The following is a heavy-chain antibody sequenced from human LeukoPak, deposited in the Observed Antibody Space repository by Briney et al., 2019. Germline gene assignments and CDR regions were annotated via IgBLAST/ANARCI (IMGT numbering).Heavy chain of an antibody. CDR1: GFMFTAYG. CDR2: IGGSGTRT. V-gene: IGHV3-23*01. CDR3: ANENGGPDY. Sequence: GGSLRLSCSASGFMFTAYGMNWVCQAPGKGLEWVSGIGGSGTRTYYADSVKGRFTISRDNSKNTLYLQMNSLRAEDTAVYYCANENGGPDYWGQGTLVTVSS. J-gene: IGHJ4*02. D-gene: IGHD3-10*01.